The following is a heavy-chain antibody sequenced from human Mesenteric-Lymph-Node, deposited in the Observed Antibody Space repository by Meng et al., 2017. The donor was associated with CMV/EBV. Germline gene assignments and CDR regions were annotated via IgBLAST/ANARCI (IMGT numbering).Heavy chain of an antibody. V-gene: IGHV3-74*01. CDR2: INSDASST. CDR1: GFTFSSYW. CDR3: ARGRFGDWEDY. D-gene: IGHD3-10*01. J-gene: IGHJ4*02. Sequence: GESLKISCAASGFTFSSYWMHWVRQAPGKGLVWVSGINSDASSTKYADFVKGRFAISRDNAKNTLYLQMNSLRAEDTAVYYCARGRFGDWEDYWGQGTLVTVSS.